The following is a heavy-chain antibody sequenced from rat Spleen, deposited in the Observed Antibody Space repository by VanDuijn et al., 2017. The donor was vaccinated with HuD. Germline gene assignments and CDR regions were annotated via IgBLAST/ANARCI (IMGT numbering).Heavy chain of an antibody. CDR3: TRGYVMDA. CDR2: ISSDGRRN. CDR1: GFTFSDYN. V-gene: IGHV5-7*01. Sequence: EVQLVESGGGLVQPGGSLKLSCAASGFTFSDYNMAWVRQAPTKGLEWVATISSDGRRNYYRDSVKGRFTISRDNAKSTLYLQMDSLKSEDTATYYCTRGYVMDAWGQGASVTVSS. J-gene: IGHJ4*01.